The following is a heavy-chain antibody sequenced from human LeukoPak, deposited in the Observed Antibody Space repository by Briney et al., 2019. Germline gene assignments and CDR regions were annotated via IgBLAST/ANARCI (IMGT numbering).Heavy chain of an antibody. CDR3: AKDFRIGYSAHFDY. CDR2: IYENGGTT. D-gene: IGHD2-21*01. CDR1: GFTFRSHA. J-gene: IGHJ4*02. Sequence: PGGSLRLSCVGSGFTFRSHAMSWVRQAPEKGLEFVSGIYENGGTTYYADSVKGRFSISRDNSKNTLYLQMDSLRGEDTAVHYCAKDFRIGYSAHFDYWGQGALVTVSP. V-gene: IGHV3-23*01.